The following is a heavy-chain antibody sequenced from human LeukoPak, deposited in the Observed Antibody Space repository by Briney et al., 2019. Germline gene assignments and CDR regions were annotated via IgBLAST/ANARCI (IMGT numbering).Heavy chain of an antibody. CDR1: GYIFGSYY. V-gene: IGHV1-46*01. D-gene: IGHD2-2*01. Sequence: ASVKVSCKASGYIFGSYYMHWVRQAPGQGLEWMGRINPSGSSTTYAPKFQGRVTMSRDMSTSAVYMELSSLRSEDTAVYYCARALLGQLLFYWGQGTLVTVS. CDR3: ARALLGQLLFY. CDR2: INPSGSST. J-gene: IGHJ4*02.